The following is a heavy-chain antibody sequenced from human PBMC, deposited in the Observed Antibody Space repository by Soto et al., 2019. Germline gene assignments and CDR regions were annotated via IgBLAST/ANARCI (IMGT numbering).Heavy chain of an antibody. D-gene: IGHD5-18*01. CDR2: IYSGGST. CDR1: GVTVSSNY. V-gene: IGHV3-66*04. J-gene: IGHJ4*02. CDR3: ARHGYNYGGGYFDY. Sequence: GGSLRLSCAASGVTVSSNYMSWVRQVPGKGLEWVSVIYSGGSTYYADSVKGRFTISRDNSKNTLYLQMNSLRAEDTAVYYCARHGYNYGGGYFDYWGQGTLVTVSS.